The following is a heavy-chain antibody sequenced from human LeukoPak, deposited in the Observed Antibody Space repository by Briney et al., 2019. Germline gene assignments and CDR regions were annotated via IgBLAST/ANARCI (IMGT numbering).Heavy chain of an antibody. Sequence: ASVKVSCMASGYTFTGYYMHWVRQAPGQGLEWMGWINPNSGGTNYAQKFQGRVTMTRDTSISTAYMELSRLRSDDTDMHYCARDRRVYYDSSGYSWWSFDYWGQGTLVTVSP. CDR1: GYTFTGYY. D-gene: IGHD3-22*01. J-gene: IGHJ4*02. CDR2: INPNSGGT. V-gene: IGHV1-2*02. CDR3: ARDRRVYYDSSGYSWWSFDY.